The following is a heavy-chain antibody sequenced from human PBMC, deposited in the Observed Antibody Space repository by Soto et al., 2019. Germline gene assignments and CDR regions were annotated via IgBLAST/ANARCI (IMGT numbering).Heavy chain of an antibody. V-gene: IGHV4-4*02. CDR3: ARGRGRYSSGWSWFDP. CDR2: IFQSGSV. J-gene: IGHJ5*02. CDR1: GGTIRSPDW. Sequence: SETLSLTCGVSGGTIRSPDWWTWVRQSPGKGLEWIGEIFQSGSVNYTPSLESRVTISVDKSKNQFSLTLTSVTAADTAIYFCARGRGRYSSGWSWFDPWGQGILVTVSS. D-gene: IGHD6-19*01.